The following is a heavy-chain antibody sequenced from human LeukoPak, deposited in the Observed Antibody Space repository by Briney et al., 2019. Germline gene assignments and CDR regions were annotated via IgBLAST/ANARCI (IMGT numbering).Heavy chain of an antibody. CDR1: GFTFSSYS. CDR2: ISSSSSYI. CDR3: AKDRWGPVSYFDY. V-gene: IGHV3-21*01. D-gene: IGHD3-16*01. Sequence: GGSLRLSCAASGFTFSSYSMNWVRQAPGKGLEWVSSISSSSSYIYYADSLKGRFTISRDNAKNSLYLQMNSLRAEDTAVYYCAKDRWGPVSYFDYWGQGTLVTVSS. J-gene: IGHJ4*02.